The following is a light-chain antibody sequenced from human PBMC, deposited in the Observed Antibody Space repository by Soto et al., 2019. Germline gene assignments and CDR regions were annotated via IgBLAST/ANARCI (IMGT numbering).Light chain of an antibody. CDR1: SSDVGAYNY. J-gene: IGLJ1*01. Sequence: VLTQPASVSGSPGQSITISCTGTSSDVGAYNYVSWYQQHPGKAPKLMIYEVSNRPSGVSNRFSGSKSGNTASLTISGLQAEDEADYHCSSYTSSSTYVFGTGTKVTVL. V-gene: IGLV2-14*01. CDR3: SSYTSSSTYV. CDR2: EVS.